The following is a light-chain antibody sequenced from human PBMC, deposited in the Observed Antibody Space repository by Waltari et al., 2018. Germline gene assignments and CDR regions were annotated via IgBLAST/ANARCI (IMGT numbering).Light chain of an antibody. CDR2: DAS. CDR3: QMYVRLPAT. V-gene: IGKV3-20*01. Sequence: EIVLTQSPGTLSLSPGERATLSCTASQSVGRSLCWYHHKHGQAPRLLIYDASTRATGIPDRFSGGGSGTDFSLTISRLEPEDFAVYYCQMYVRLPATFGQGTKVEI. J-gene: IGKJ1*01. CDR1: QSVGRS.